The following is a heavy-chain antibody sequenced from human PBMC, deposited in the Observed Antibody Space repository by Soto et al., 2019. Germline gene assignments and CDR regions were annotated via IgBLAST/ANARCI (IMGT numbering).Heavy chain of an antibody. Sequence: QVQLVQSGAEVKKPGSSVKVSCKASGGTFSTNPISWVRQAPGQGLEWMGGTGSGTGPGNHAQKFQGRLTITVDKATSTVYMELSSLSSEDTAVYYCARRDSGGFYRYCDSWGQGTLVTVSS. J-gene: IGHJ4*02. D-gene: IGHD2-15*01. CDR2: TGSGTGPG. CDR1: GGTFSTNP. CDR3: ARRDSGGFYRYCDS. V-gene: IGHV1-69*06.